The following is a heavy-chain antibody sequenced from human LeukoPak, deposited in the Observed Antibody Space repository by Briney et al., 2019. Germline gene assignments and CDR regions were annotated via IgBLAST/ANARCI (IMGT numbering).Heavy chain of an antibody. J-gene: IGHJ4*02. CDR3: VKEGPGYHDSTGDFAYCDY. D-gene: IGHD3-22*01. CDR2: IIVNWDST. Sequence: PGGSLRLSCSASGFTLSSNGTRWVRPAREGGREYGSSIIVNWDSTFHTDPGKGRVTNSSNNCNNTLYHQTSSLKPEDTASCCCVKEGPGYHDSTGDFAYCDYGGQGTRVTVSS. V-gene: IGHV3-64D*09. CDR1: GFTLSSNG.